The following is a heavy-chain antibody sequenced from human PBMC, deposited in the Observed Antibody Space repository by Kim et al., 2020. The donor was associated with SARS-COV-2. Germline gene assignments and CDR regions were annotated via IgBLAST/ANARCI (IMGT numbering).Heavy chain of an antibody. CDR2: TI. J-gene: IGHJ4*02. D-gene: IGHD3-3*01. Sequence: TIYYADSVKGRFTISRDNAKNSLYLQMNSLRAEDTAVYYCAREAFGVVDYWGQGTLVTVSS. V-gene: IGHV3-48*03. CDR3: AREAFGVVDY.